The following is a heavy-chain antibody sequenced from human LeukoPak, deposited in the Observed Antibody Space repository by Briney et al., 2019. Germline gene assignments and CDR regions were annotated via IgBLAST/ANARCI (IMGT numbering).Heavy chain of an antibody. Sequence: SETLSLTCSVSGGSIRNYYWSWIRQPPGPGLEWIGYIYFPENTKYNPSLKSRVTMSLDTSKTQFSLNLNFVTAADAAVYYCARGQLGDGYNFEYWGQGTVVTVSS. CDR2: IYFPENT. D-gene: IGHD5-24*01. CDR1: GGSIRNYY. CDR3: ARGQLGDGYNFEY. V-gene: IGHV4-59*12. J-gene: IGHJ4*02.